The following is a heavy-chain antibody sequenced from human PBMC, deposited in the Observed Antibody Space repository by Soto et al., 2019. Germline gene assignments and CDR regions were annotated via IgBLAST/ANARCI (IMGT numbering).Heavy chain of an antibody. CDR1: GYIFTSYG. J-gene: IGHJ4*02. CDR2: ISAYHGNT. CDR3: ARARTVLLPFDY. V-gene: IGHV1-18*01. Sequence: QVQLVQSGAEVKKPGASVKVSCKASGYIFTSYGISWVRQAPGQGLEWMGWISAYHGNTNYAQMLQGRGTMTTDTSTSPAYMDLRSLRSDDTAVYYYARARTVLLPFDYWGQGTLLTVSS. D-gene: IGHD2-15*01.